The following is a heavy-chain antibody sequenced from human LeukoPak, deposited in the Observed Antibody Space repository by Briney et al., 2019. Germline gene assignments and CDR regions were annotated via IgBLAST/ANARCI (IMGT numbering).Heavy chain of an antibody. CDR1: GFTFSDYS. J-gene: IGHJ2*01. CDR2: ISYSSSYI. CDR3: ARESVAGTLWYFDL. Sequence: GSLRLSCAASGFTFSDYSVNWVRQAPGKGLEWVSSISYSSSYIYYVDSVKGRFTISRDNAKNSLYLQMNSLRAEDTAVYYCARESVAGTLWYFDLWGRGTLVTVSS. V-gene: IGHV3-21*04. D-gene: IGHD6-19*01.